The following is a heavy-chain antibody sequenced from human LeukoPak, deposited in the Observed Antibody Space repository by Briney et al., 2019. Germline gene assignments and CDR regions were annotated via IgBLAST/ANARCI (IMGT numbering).Heavy chain of an antibody. J-gene: IGHJ4*02. Sequence: GGSLRLSCAASGFTFSTYCMRWVRQAPGKGPMWVSRICPDGTVTNYADSVKARFIISRDNARNTVYLQMNSLRVEDTAVYYCVRDFRSADYWGQGTLVTVSS. CDR3: VRDFRSADY. V-gene: IGHV3-74*01. CDR2: ICPDGTVT. CDR1: GFTFSTYC.